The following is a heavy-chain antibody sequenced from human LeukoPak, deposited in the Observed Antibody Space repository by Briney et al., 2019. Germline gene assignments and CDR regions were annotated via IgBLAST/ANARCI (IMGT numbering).Heavy chain of an antibody. Sequence: SVKVSCKASGFTFTSSAMQWVRQARGQRLEWIGWIVVGSGNTNYAQKFQERVTITRDMSTSTAYMELSSLRSEDTAVYYCAVTYYDILTGYLWFDPWGQGTLVTVSS. D-gene: IGHD3-9*01. CDR1: GFTFTSSA. CDR3: AVTYYDILTGYLWFDP. CDR2: IVVGSGNT. J-gene: IGHJ5*02. V-gene: IGHV1-58*02.